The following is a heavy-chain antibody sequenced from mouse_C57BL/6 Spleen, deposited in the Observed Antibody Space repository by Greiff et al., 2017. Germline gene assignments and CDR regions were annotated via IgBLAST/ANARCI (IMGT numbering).Heavy chain of an antibody. J-gene: IGHJ1*03. CDR1: GYTFTDYN. D-gene: IGHD2-4*01. CDR2: INPNNGGT. V-gene: IGHV1-22*01. CDR3: AREGFSMITFDV. Sequence: EVQLQQSGPELVKPGASVKMSCKASGYTFTDYNMHWVKQSHGKSLEWIGYINPNNGGTSYNQKFKGKATLTVNKSSSTAYMELRSLTSEDSAVYYCAREGFSMITFDVWGTGTTVTVSS.